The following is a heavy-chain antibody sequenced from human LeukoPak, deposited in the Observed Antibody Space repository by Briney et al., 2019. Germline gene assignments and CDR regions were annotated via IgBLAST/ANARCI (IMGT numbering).Heavy chain of an antibody. Sequence: ASVKVSCKASGYTFTSYYMHWVRQAPGQGLEWMGWISAYNGNTNYAQKLQGRVTMTTDTSTSTAYMELRSLRSDDTAVYYCARDEYGNAFDIWGQGTMVTVSS. D-gene: IGHD1-14*01. CDR2: ISAYNGNT. CDR1: GYTFTSYY. J-gene: IGHJ3*02. CDR3: ARDEYGNAFDI. V-gene: IGHV1-18*04.